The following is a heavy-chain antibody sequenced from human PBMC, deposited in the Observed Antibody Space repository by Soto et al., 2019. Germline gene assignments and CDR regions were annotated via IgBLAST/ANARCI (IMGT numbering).Heavy chain of an antibody. CDR3: AKDTEIYYYDSSGYPSYGMDV. V-gene: IGHV3-23*01. CDR2: ISGSGGST. J-gene: IGHJ6*02. Sequence: VGSLRLSCAASGFTFSSYAMSWVRQAPGKGLEWVSAISGSGGSTYYADSVKGRFTISRDNSKNTLYLQMNSLRAEDTAVYYCAKDTEIYYYDSSGYPSYGMDVWGQGTTVTVSS. CDR1: GFTFSSYA. D-gene: IGHD3-22*01.